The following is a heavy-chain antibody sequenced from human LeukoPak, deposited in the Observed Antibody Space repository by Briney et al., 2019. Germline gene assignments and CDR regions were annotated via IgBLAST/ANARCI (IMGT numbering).Heavy chain of an antibody. Sequence: GGSLRLSCAASGFTVSSNYMSWVRQAPGKGLEWVSVIYSGGSTYYADSVKGRFTISRGNSKNTLYLQMNSLRAEDTAVYYCLGSASDYYFDYWGQGTLVTVSS. CDR1: GFTVSSNY. J-gene: IGHJ4*02. D-gene: IGHD2-15*01. V-gene: IGHV3-53*01. CDR2: IYSGGST. CDR3: LGSASDYYFDY.